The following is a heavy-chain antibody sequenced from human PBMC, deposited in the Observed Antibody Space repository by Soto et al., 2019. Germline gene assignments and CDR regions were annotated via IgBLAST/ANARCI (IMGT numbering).Heavy chain of an antibody. Sequence: GESLKISCKGSGYSFTSYWISWVRQMPGKGLEWMGRIDPSDSYTNYSPSFQGHVTISADKSISTAYLQWSSLKASDTAMYYCARVWGGSGSYYNYYYYGMDVWGQGTTVTVSS. V-gene: IGHV5-10-1*01. J-gene: IGHJ6*02. CDR1: GYSFTSYW. CDR3: ARVWGGSGSYYNYYYYGMDV. D-gene: IGHD3-10*01. CDR2: IDPSDSYT.